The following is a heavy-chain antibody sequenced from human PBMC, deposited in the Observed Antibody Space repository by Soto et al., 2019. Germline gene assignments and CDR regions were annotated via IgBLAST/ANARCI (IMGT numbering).Heavy chain of an antibody. Sequence: VKVSCKASGGSFSNFGISWVRHSPGQGLEWMGGIVPVFGRPNYAQRFRGRLTITADESTSTGYMELISLRSDDTAVYYCAREGSGYNFWGQGTQVTVSS. CDR3: AREGSGYNF. CDR2: IVPVFGRP. D-gene: IGHD5-12*01. J-gene: IGHJ4*02. V-gene: IGHV1-69*13. CDR1: GGSFSNFG.